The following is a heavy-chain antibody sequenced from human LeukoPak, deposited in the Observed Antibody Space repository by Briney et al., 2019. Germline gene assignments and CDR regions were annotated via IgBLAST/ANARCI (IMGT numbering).Heavy chain of an antibody. V-gene: IGHV3-48*03. D-gene: IGHD5-12*01. Sequence: PGGSLRLSCAASGFTFTNFEMNWVRQAPGKGLEWVSYISYSGSTTSYADSVKGRFTISRDNAKNSLYLQMNSLRAEDTAVYYCARDWLRLGYWGQGTLVTVSS. J-gene: IGHJ4*02. CDR1: GFTFTNFE. CDR2: ISYSGSTT. CDR3: ARDWLRLGY.